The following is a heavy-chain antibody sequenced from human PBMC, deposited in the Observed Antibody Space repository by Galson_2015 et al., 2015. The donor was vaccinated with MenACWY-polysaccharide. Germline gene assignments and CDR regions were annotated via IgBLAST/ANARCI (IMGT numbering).Heavy chain of an antibody. CDR3: TRRLVRGVIIRDFDS. CDR2: INKDGREK. CDR1: GFTFSNYW. J-gene: IGHJ4*02. Sequence: SLRLSCAASGFTFSNYWMTWVRQAPGKGLEWVANINKDGREKNYVDSVKGRFTISRDNAKNSLYLQMNSLRAEDTAVYYCTRRLVRGVIIRDFDSWGQGTLVTVSS. D-gene: IGHD3-10*01. V-gene: IGHV3-7*01.